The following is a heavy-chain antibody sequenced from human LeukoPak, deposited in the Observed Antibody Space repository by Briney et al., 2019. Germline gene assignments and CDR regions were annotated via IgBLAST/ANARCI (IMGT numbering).Heavy chain of an antibody. Sequence: GGSLRLSCAASGFTFRDYYMSWIRQAPGKGLEWVSYISNSGSTIYYADFVKGRFTISRDNAKNSLYLQMNSLRAEDTAVYYCARGSLGDWFDPWGQGTLVTVSS. J-gene: IGHJ5*02. CDR3: ARGSLGDWFDP. CDR1: GFTFRDYY. CDR2: ISNSGSTI. V-gene: IGHV3-11*01.